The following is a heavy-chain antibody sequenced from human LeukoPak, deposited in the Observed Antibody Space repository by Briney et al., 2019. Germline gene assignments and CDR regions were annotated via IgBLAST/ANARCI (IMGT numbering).Heavy chain of an antibody. CDR2: MNSDGSST. CDR1: GFTFSTYR. J-gene: IGHJ4*02. CDR3: AKGESSSWFD. Sequence: GGSLRLSCAVSGFTFSTYRMHWVRQGPGQGLVWVSGMNSDGSSTVYADSVKGRFTISRDNAKNTLYLQMHSLRAEDTAVYYCAKGESSSWFDWGQGTLVTVSS. V-gene: IGHV3-74*01. D-gene: IGHD6-13*01.